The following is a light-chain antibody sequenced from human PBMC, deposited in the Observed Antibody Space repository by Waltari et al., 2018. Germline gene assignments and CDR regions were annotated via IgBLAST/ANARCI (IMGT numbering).Light chain of an antibody. Sequence: DIQMTQSPSVMSASVGDRVTITCRASQGISNYLAWFQQKPGKVPKCLIYAESSLQSGVPSRFSDSGSGTEFTLTISSLQPEDCATYYCLQHKSYPWTFGQGTKVEI. V-gene: IGKV1-17*03. CDR2: AES. J-gene: IGKJ1*01. CDR3: LQHKSYPWT. CDR1: QGISNY.